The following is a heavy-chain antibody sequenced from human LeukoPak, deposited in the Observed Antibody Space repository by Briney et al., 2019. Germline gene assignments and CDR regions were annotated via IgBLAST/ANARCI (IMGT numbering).Heavy chain of an antibody. D-gene: IGHD3-10*01. CDR1: GFSFSTYW. Sequence: GGSLRLSCAASGFSFSTYWMNWVRQPPGKGLEWVANIMRDGSEKYYVDSVKGRFTISRDNAKNSLYLQMNSLRAEDTAVYYCARDSGRLGGNYWGQGTLVTVSS. CDR3: ARDSGRLGGNY. CDR2: IMRDGSEK. V-gene: IGHV3-7*01. J-gene: IGHJ4*02.